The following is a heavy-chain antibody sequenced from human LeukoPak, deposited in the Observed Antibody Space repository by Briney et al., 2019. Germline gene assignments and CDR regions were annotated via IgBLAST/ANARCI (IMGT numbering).Heavy chain of an antibody. CDR2: INPNSGGT. V-gene: IGHV1-2*02. CDR1: GYTFTGSY. CDR3: ARVITRLAENWFDP. D-gene: IGHD6-19*01. J-gene: IGHJ5*02. Sequence: ASVKVSCKASGYTFTGSYMHWVRQAPGQGLEWMGWINPNSGGTNYAQKFQGRVTMTRDTSISTAYMELSRLRSDDTAVYYCARVITRLAENWFDPWGQGTLVTVSS.